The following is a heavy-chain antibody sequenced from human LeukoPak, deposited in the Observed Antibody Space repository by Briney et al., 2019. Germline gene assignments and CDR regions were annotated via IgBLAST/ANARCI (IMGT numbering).Heavy chain of an antibody. CDR3: ARLKLLWSNYFDY. CDR2: ISTTSGNI. V-gene: IGHV3-21*01. D-gene: IGHD2-2*01. CDR1: GFTFSSYE. J-gene: IGHJ4*02. Sequence: GGSLRLSCAASGFTFSSYEMNWVRQAPGKGLEWVAAISTTSGNIYYADSVKGRFTISRDNAKNSLYLQMNSLRAEDTAVYYCARLKLLWSNYFDYWGQGTLVTVSS.